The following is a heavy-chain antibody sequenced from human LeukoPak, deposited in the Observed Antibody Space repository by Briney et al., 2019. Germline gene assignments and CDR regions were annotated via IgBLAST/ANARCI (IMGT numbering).Heavy chain of an antibody. V-gene: IGHV3-23*01. Sequence: GGSLRLSCAASGFTFSSYPVSWVRQAPGRGLEWVSAISGNGGTANYADSAKGRFTISRDNSKNTLYLQMNSLRAEDTAVYYCARDYCSSTSCYNTFVYWGQGTLVTVSS. CDR1: GFTFSSYP. D-gene: IGHD2-2*02. CDR2: ISGNGGTA. CDR3: ARDYCSSTSCYNTFVY. J-gene: IGHJ4*02.